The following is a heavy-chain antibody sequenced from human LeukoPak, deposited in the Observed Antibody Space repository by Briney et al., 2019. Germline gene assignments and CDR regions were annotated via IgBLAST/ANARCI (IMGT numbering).Heavy chain of an antibody. D-gene: IGHD2-21*02. CDR2: ISSSGSTI. CDR1: GFTFSDYY. V-gene: IGHV3-11*01. Sequence: GGSLRLSCAASGFTFSDYYMSWIRQAPGKGLEWVSYISSSGSTIYYADSVEGRFTISRDNAKNSLYLQMNSLRAEDTAVYYCAREHIVVVTAIPYFDYWGQGTLVTVSS. J-gene: IGHJ4*02. CDR3: AREHIVVVTAIPYFDY.